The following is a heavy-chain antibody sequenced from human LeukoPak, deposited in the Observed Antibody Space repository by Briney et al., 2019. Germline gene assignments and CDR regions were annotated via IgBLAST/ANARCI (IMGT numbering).Heavy chain of an antibody. Sequence: GGSLRLSCAASGFIFSTYGMHWVRQAPGKGLEWVAVIWSDGSRKEYADSVKGRFTISRDNSKNTLSLQMSSLRGDDTVVYFCARRSSGTHGMDVWGPGATVIVS. CDR3: ARRSSGTHGMDV. CDR1: GFIFSTYG. J-gene: IGHJ6*02. CDR2: IWSDGSRK. D-gene: IGHD3-10*01. V-gene: IGHV3-33*01.